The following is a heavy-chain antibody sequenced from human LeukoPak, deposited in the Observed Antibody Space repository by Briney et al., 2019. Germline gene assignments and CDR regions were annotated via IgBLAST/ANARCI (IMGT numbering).Heavy chain of an antibody. CDR1: GGSISSYY. Sequence: SETLSLTCTVSGGSISSYYWSWIRQPAGKGLEWIGRIYTSGSTNYNPSLQSRVTMSVDTSKNQFSLKLTPVTAADTAMYYCARDRFGYYFDYWGQGTLVTVSS. CDR2: IYTSGST. D-gene: IGHD3-10*01. J-gene: IGHJ4*02. V-gene: IGHV4-4*07. CDR3: ARDRFGYYFDY.